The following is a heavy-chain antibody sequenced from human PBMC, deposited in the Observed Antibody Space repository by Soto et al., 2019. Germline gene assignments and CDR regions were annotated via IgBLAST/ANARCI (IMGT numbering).Heavy chain of an antibody. CDR3: ARLSYSSSPDSYYYYMDV. CDR2: IYYSGST. J-gene: IGHJ6*03. V-gene: IGHV4-59*08. D-gene: IGHD6-6*01. Sequence: SETLSLTCTVSGGSISSYYWSWIRQPPGKGLEWIGYIYYSGSTNYNPSLKSRVTISVDTSKNQFSLKLSSVTAADTAVYYCARLSYSSSPDSYYYYMDVWGKGTTVTVSS. CDR1: GGSISSYY.